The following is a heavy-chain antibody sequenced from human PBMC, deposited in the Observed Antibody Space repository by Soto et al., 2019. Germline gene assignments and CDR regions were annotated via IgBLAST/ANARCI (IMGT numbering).Heavy chain of an antibody. Sequence: PGGSLRLSCAASGFTVSSNYMSWVRQAPGEGLEWVSVIYSGGSTYYADSVKGRFTISRHNSKNTLYLQMNSLRAEDTAVYYCARWVRSSTSCYAPDAFDIWGQGTMVTVS. D-gene: IGHD2-2*01. CDR3: ARWVRSSTSCYAPDAFDI. CDR2: IYSGGST. J-gene: IGHJ3*02. CDR1: GFTVSSNY. V-gene: IGHV3-53*04.